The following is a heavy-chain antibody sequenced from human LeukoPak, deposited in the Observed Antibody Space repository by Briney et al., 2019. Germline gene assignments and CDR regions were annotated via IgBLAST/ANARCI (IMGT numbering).Heavy chain of an antibody. V-gene: IGHV4-31*03. CDR1: GGSISSGGYY. CDR3: ARYEVGITTNGFAP. CDR2: IYYSGST. D-gene: IGHD3-22*01. J-gene: IGHJ5*02. Sequence: SETLSLTCTVSGGSISSGGYYWSWIRQHPGKGLEWIGYIYYSGSTYYNPSLKSRVTISVDTSKNQFSLKLSSVTAADTAVYYCARYEVGITTNGFAPGGKGTVVTVSS.